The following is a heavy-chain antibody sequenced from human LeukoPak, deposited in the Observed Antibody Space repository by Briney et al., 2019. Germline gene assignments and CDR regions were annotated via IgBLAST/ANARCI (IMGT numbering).Heavy chain of an antibody. CDR1: GFIFSSYA. D-gene: IGHD2-15*01. Sequence: GGPLRLSCAASGFIFSSYAIHWVRQAPGKGLEWVAVISYDGSNKYYADSVKGRFTISRDNSKNTLYLQVNSLRAEDTAVYYCANTRGYGYYFNYWGQGTLVTVSS. V-gene: IGHV3-30*04. CDR2: ISYDGSNK. J-gene: IGHJ4*02. CDR3: ANTRGYGYYFNY.